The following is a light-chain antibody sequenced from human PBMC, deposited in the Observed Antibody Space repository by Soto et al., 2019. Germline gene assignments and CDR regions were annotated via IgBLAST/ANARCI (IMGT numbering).Light chain of an antibody. CDR3: AAWDDSLSGYVV. CDR2: GNS. Sequence: QSVLTQPPSVSGAPGQRVTISCTGSSSNIGAGYDLHWYQQFPGTAPKLLIYGNSNRPSGVPDRFSGSKSGTSASLAITGLQAEDEADYYCAAWDDSLSGYVVFGGGTKLTVL. CDR1: SSNIGAGYD. J-gene: IGLJ2*01. V-gene: IGLV1-40*01.